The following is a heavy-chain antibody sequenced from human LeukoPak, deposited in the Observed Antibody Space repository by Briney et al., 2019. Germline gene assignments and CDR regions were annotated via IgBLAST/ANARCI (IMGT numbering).Heavy chain of an antibody. CDR1: GFSFSGDA. V-gene: IGHV3-23*01. D-gene: IGHD3-9*01. Sequence: GGSLRLSCAASGFSFSGDAISRVRQTPGKGLEWVSGISGSGGSSADADSVNGCITISRNCSKKTQYLQMNRTTAEATAVHCCAKGGAYDLLTGSDFDHWGQGTLVTVSS. CDR2: ISGSGGSS. J-gene: IGHJ4*02. CDR3: AKGGAYDLLTGSDFDH.